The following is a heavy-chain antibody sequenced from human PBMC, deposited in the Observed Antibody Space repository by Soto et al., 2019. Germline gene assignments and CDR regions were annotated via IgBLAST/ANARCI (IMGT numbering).Heavy chain of an antibody. CDR1: GDSVSSNSAA. D-gene: IGHD7-27*01. V-gene: IGHV6-1*01. CDR3: ARKLGGAFDI. Sequence: SQALSLTXAISGDSVSSNSAALNWIRQSPSRGLEWLGRTYYRPKWYNDYAVSVKSRITINPDTSKNQFSLQLNSVTPEDTAVYYCARKLGGAFDIWGQGTMVTVSS. J-gene: IGHJ3*02. CDR2: TYYRPKWYN.